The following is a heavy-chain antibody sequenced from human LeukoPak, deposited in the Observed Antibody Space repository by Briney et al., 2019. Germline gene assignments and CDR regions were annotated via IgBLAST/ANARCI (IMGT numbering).Heavy chain of an antibody. J-gene: IGHJ6*04. CDR2: ISGSGGST. V-gene: IGHV3-23*01. CDR1: GFTFSSCG. D-gene: IGHD3-10*02. Sequence: HTGGSLRLSCAASGFTFSSCGLTWVRQAPGKGLEWVSVISGSGGSTYYADSVKGRFTISRDNSKNTLYLQMNSLRAEDTAVYYCAELGITMIGGVWGKGTTVTISS. CDR3: AELGITMIGGV.